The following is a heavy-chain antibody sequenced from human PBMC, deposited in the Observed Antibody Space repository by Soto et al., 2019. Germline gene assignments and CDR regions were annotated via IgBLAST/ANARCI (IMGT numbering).Heavy chain of an antibody. D-gene: IGHD5-12*01. CDR1: GGTLNSYA. V-gene: IGHV1-69*06. J-gene: IGHJ6*02. CDR3: ATNTPTYIVATIRSLRRHNHYHYRMDV. CDR2: IIPIFSTA. Sequence: SVKVYFEPAGGTLNSYAIGWVRQAHGQGLEWRGGIIPIFSTANCAQKFQGSITITGDKSTSTAYMELSSLRSEDTAVYYCATNTPTYIVATIRSLRRHNHYHYRMDVWGQPTTVTVSS.